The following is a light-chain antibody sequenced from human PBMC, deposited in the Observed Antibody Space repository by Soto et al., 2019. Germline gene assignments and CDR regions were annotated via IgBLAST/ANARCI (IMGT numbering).Light chain of an antibody. CDR3: NSYTPSRTLV. CDR1: SSDIGTYDY. Sequence: QSALTQPASVSGSPGQSITISCTGTSSDIGTYDYVSWYQQHPGKAPKLIIYEVSNRPSGVSNRFSGSKSGNTASLTISGLHAEDEADYYCNSYTPSRTLVFGGGTKLTVL. J-gene: IGLJ2*01. CDR2: EVS. V-gene: IGLV2-14*01.